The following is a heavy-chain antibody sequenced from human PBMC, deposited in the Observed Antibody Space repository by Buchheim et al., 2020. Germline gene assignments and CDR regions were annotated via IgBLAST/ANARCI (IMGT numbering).Heavy chain of an antibody. D-gene: IGHD3-3*01. V-gene: IGHV5-10-1*03. J-gene: IGHJ6*02. Sequence: EVQLVQSGAEVKKPGESLRISCKGSGYSFTSYWISWVRQMPGKGLEWMGRIDPSDSYTNYSPSFQGHVIISADKSISTAYLQWSSLKASDTAMYYCARHYYDFWSGTYYYYGMDVWGQGTT. CDR2: IDPSDSYT. CDR3: ARHYYDFWSGTYYYYGMDV. CDR1: GYSFTSYW.